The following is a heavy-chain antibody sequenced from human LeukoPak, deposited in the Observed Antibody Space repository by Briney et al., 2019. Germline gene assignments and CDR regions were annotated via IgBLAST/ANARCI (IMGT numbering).Heavy chain of an antibody. CDR2: ISSSSSYI. CDR3: ARDLGIAVAGTLDY. V-gene: IGHV3-21*01. Sequence: GGSLRLSCAASGFTFSSYSMNWVRQAPGKGLKWVQSISSSSSYIYYADSVKGRFTISRDNAKNSLYLQMNSLRAEETAVYYCARDLGIAVAGTLDYWGQGTLVTVSS. D-gene: IGHD6-19*01. J-gene: IGHJ4*02. CDR1: GFTFSSYS.